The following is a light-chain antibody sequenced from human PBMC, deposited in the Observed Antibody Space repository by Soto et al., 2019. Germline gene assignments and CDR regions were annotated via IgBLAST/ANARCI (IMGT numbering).Light chain of an antibody. Sequence: DIQMTQSPSTLSASVGDRVTITCRASQSISSWLAWYQQKPGKAPKLLIYDASSLESGVPSRFSGSGSGTEFTLTISSLQPDDFSTYYCQQYNSYSPVVGPGTKVDIK. J-gene: IGKJ3*01. V-gene: IGKV1-5*01. CDR3: QQYNSYSPV. CDR1: QSISSW. CDR2: DAS.